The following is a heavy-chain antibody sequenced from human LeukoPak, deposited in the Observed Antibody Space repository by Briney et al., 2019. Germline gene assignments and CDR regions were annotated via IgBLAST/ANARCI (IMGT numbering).Heavy chain of an antibody. D-gene: IGHD1-26*01. Sequence: GGSLRLSCAASGFTFSRYGMHWVRQAPGKGLEWVAFIRYDGSNKSYVGSVKGRFTISRDNSKNTLYLQMNSLRAEDTAVYYCAKGSGWEVSYYYYYMDVWGKGTTVTISS. V-gene: IGHV3-30*02. CDR3: AKGSGWEVSYYYYYMDV. CDR2: IRYDGSNK. J-gene: IGHJ6*03. CDR1: GFTFSRYG.